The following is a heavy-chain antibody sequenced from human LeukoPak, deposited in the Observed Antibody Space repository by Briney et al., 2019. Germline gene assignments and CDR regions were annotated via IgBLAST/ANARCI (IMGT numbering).Heavy chain of an antibody. CDR1: GGSFSGYY. Sequence: PSETLSLTCAVYGGSFSGYYWSWIRQPPGKGLEWIGEINHSGSTNYNPSLKSRVTISVDTSKNQFSLKLSSVTAADPAVYYCARETTIFGVGRGWFDPWGQGTLVTVSS. D-gene: IGHD3-3*01. V-gene: IGHV4-34*01. J-gene: IGHJ5*02. CDR2: INHSGST. CDR3: ARETTIFGVGRGWFDP.